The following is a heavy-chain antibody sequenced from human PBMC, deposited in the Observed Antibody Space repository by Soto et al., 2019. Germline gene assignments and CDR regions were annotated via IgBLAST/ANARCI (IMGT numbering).Heavy chain of an antibody. CDR1: XXSXXXXXYX. J-gene: IGHJ4*02. V-gene: IGHV4-39*01. CDR3: ARHSFIGVVVVARNKNYFDY. D-gene: IGHD2-15*01. CDR2: IYYSGST. Sequence: SETLSLTCTXSXXSXXXXXYXXGXXXQXXXXXLEWIGSIYYSGSTYYNPSLKSRVTISVDTSKNQFSLKLSSVTAADTAVYYCARHSFIGVVVVARNKNYFDYWGQGTLVTVSS.